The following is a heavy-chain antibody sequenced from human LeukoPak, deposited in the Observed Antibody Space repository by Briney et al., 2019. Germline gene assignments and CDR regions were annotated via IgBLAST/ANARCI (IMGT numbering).Heavy chain of an antibody. V-gene: IGHV3-23*01. J-gene: IGHJ4*02. D-gene: IGHD3-22*01. CDR3: AKVGTYYYDSSGSYFDY. CDR1: GFTFSSYA. CDR2: ISGSGGST. Sequence: PGGSLRLSCAASGFTFSSYAMSWVRQAPGKGLEWVSAISGSGGSTYYADSVKGRFTISRDNSKNTLYLQMNSLRAEDTAVYYCAKVGTYYYDSSGSYFDYWGQGTLVTVSS.